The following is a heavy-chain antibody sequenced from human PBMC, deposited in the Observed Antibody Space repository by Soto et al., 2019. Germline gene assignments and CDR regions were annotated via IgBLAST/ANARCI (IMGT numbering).Heavy chain of an antibody. J-gene: IGHJ4*02. V-gene: IGHV2-5*02. D-gene: IGHD5-18*01. CDR1: GFSLSTRGVG. CDR3: AHRPRGYSYHFDY. CDR2: LYWGDDE. Sequence: QITLKESGPTLVKPTETLTLTCTFSGFSLSTRGVGVGWIRQPPGKALEWLALLYWGDDEGYSPSLRSRLTISKDTSKNQVVLTMTNVDPMDTATYYCAHRPRGYSYHFDYWGQGTPVTVSS.